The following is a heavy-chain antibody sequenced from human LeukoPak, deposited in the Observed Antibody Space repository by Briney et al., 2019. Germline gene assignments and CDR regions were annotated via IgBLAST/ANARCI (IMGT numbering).Heavy chain of an antibody. CDR3: AKDPTYYYDSSGYYSLQHNWFDP. CDR2: ISSSGSTI. CDR1: GFTFSSYE. Sequence: GGSLRLSCAASGFTFSSYEMNWVRQAPGKGLEWVSYISSSGSTIYYADSVKGRFTISRDNSKNTLYLQMNSLRAEDTAVYYCAKDPTYYYDSSGYYSLQHNWFDPWGQGTLVTVSS. D-gene: IGHD3-22*01. V-gene: IGHV3-48*03. J-gene: IGHJ5*02.